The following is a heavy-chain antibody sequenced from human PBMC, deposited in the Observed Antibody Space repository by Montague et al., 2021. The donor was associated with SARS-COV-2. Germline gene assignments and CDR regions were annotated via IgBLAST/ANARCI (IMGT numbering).Heavy chain of an antibody. J-gene: IGHJ5*02. D-gene: IGHD3-22*01. Sequence: SETLSLTCTVSGGSLTSYYWNWIRQSPGKGLEWIGTIFYTGSTIYNSSLKSRVTISLDTSKNQYSLELNSVTAADTAVYYCARRCLGCYDSRHWFDPWGQGALVTVPS. CDR3: ARRCLGCYDSRHWFDP. CDR2: IFYTGST. CDR1: GGSLTSYY. V-gene: IGHV4-59*08.